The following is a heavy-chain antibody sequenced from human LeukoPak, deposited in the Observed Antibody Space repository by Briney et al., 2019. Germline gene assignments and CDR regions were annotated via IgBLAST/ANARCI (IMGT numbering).Heavy chain of an antibody. Sequence: KPSETLSLTCTVSGYSISSSYYWGWIRQPPGKGLEWIGSIYHSGNTYYNPSLKSRVTISVDTSKNQFSLKLSSVTAADTAVYYCAREDTANRGGFDYWGQGTLVTVSS. V-gene: IGHV4-38-2*02. CDR2: IYHSGNT. CDR1: GYSISSSYY. CDR3: AREDTANRGGFDY. J-gene: IGHJ4*02. D-gene: IGHD5-18*01.